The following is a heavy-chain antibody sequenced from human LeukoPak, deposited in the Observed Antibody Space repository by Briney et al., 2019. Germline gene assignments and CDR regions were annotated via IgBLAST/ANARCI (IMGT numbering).Heavy chain of an antibody. CDR1: GFTFSSYS. V-gene: IGHV3-48*02. J-gene: IGHJ4*02. D-gene: IGHD5-18*01. CDR3: ARYSYGYGGVDY. Sequence: GGSLRLSCAASGFTFSSYSMNWVRQAPGKGLEWVSYISSSRSTIYYADDVKGRFIISRDNVKDSLYLQMNSLRDEDTAVYYCARYSYGYGGVDYWGQGTLVTVSS. CDR2: ISSSRSTI.